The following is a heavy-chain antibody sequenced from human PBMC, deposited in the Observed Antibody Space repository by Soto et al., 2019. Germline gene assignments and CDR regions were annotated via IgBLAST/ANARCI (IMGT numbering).Heavy chain of an antibody. CDR3: ARDRDPGQWLTTNYFDY. J-gene: IGHJ4*02. CDR1: GFTFSSYG. Sequence: QVQLVESGGGVVQPGRSLRLSCAASGFTFSSYGMHWVRQAPGKGLEWVAVIWYHGSNKYYADSVKGRFTISRDDSKNTLYLQMNSLRAEDTAVYYCARDRDPGQWLTTNYFDYWGQGTLVTVSS. V-gene: IGHV3-33*01. CDR2: IWYHGSNK. D-gene: IGHD6-19*01.